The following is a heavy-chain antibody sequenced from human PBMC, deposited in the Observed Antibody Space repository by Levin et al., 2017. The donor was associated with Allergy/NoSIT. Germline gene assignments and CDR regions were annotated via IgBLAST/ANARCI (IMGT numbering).Heavy chain of an antibody. J-gene: IGHJ4*02. CDR2: MNGDGSSA. CDR1: GFTFSSYW. D-gene: IGHD5-18*01. CDR3: ARDGYVDTDLTQRKPFDY. Sequence: PGGSLRLSCAGSGFTFSSYWMHWVRQAPGKGLVWVSRMNGDGSSASYADSVKGRFTISRDNAKNTLNLQMNSLRAEDTAVYYCARDGYVDTDLTQRKPFDYWGQGTLVTVSS. V-gene: IGHV3-74*01.